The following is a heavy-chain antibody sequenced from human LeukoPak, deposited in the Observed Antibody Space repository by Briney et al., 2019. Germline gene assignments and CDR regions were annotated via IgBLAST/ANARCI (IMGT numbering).Heavy chain of an antibody. CDR2: MNPNSGNT. J-gene: IGHJ4*02. Sequence: ASVKVSCKASGYTFTSYDINWVRQATGQGLERMGWMNPNSGNTGYAQKFQGRVTMTRNTSISTAYVELSSLRSEDTAVYYCARDQLLQDFDYWGQGTLVTVSS. D-gene: IGHD2-2*01. V-gene: IGHV1-8*01. CDR1: GYTFTSYD. CDR3: ARDQLLQDFDY.